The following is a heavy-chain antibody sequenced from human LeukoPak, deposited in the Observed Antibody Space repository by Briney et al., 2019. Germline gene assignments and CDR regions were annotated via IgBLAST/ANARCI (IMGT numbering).Heavy chain of an antibody. CDR1: GFTLSSYE. Sequence: PGGSLRLSCAPSGFTLSSYEMNWVRQAPGEGLECVSYICSSGSTIYYADSVKGRFTISRDNAKNSLYLQMYSLRAEGTAVYYCAREIEGYWGQGTLVTVSS. V-gene: IGHV3-48*03. J-gene: IGHJ4*02. CDR3: AREIEGY. CDR2: ICSSGSTI.